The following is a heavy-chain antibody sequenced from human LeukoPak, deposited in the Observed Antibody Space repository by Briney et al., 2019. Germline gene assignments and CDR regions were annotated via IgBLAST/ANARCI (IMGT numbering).Heavy chain of an antibody. Sequence: GGALRLSCAASGFTVRSNYTSWVPQAPGKGLEWGSVIYSGGSTYYADSVKGRVTPSRDNSKNTLSLQMNSLRAEDTAVYYCARDPPYGDRALDVWGKGTTVTVCS. CDR2: IYSGGST. CDR3: ARDPPYGDRALDV. CDR1: GFTVRSNY. J-gene: IGHJ6*04. V-gene: IGHV3-53*01. D-gene: IGHD4-17*01.